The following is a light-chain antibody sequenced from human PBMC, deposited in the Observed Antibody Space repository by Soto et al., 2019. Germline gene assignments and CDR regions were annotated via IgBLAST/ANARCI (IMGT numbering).Light chain of an antibody. J-gene: IGLJ2*01. CDR3: SSYTYSSTTV. Sequence: QSALTQPASVSGSPGQSITISCTGTSSDIGNYNYVSWYQQHPGKAPKLVIYDVSNRPSGVSNRFSGSKSGNTASLTISGLQAEDEADYYCSSYTYSSTTVFGGGTKLTVL. CDR1: SSDIGNYNY. CDR2: DVS. V-gene: IGLV2-14*01.